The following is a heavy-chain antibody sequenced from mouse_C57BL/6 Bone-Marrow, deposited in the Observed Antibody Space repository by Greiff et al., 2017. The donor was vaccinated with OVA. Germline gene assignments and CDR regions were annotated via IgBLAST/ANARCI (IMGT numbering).Heavy chain of an antibody. J-gene: IGHJ4*01. D-gene: IGHD3-2*02. CDR3: AREPAQALYYYAMDY. V-gene: IGHV5-4*01. CDR1: GFTFSSYA. Sequence: EVKVVESGGGLVKPGGSLKLSCAASGFTFSSYAMSWVRQTPEKRLEWVATISDGGSYTYYPDNVKGRFTISRDNAKNNLYLQMSHLKSEDTAMYYCAREPAQALYYYAMDYWGQGTSVTVSS. CDR2: ISDGGSYT.